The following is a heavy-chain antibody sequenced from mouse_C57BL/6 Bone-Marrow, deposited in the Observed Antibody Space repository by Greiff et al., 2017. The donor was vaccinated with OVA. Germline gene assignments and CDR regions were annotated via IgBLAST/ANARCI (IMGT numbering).Heavy chain of an antibody. CDR1: GYTFTSYG. D-gene: IGHD3-2*02. CDR2: IYPRSGNT. Sequence: QVQLKESGAELARPGASVKLSCKASGYTFTSYGISWVKQRTGQGLEWIGEIYPRSGNTYYNEKFKGKATLTADKSSSTAYMELRSLTSEDSAVYFCAREPRQLRFWFAYWGQGTLVTVSA. V-gene: IGHV1-81*01. J-gene: IGHJ3*01. CDR3: AREPRQLRFWFAY.